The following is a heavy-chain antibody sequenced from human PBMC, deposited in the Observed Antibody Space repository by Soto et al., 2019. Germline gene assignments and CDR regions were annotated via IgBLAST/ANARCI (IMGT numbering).Heavy chain of an antibody. J-gene: IGHJ4*02. CDR1: GGSISSYY. Sequence: SETLSLTCTVSGGSISSYYWSWIRQPPGKGLEWIGYIYYNGNTKYSPSLKSRVTMSVDTSKNHFSLKLISVTTADTAVYFCAREGNLGRWIQPLDSWGQGTLVTAPQ. CDR3: AREGNLGRWIQPLDS. CDR2: IYYNGNT. D-gene: IGHD2-2*03. V-gene: IGHV4-59*01.